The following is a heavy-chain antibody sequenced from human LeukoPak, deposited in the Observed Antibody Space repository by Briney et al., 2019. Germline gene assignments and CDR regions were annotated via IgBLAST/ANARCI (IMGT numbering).Heavy chain of an antibody. D-gene: IGHD2-21*02. CDR3: ARGTVTAPDY. CDR2: IYSGGNT. V-gene: IGHV3-53*01. J-gene: IGHJ4*02. Sequence: PGGSLRLSCAASGFSVSNTYMSWVRQAPGKWLEWVSIIYSGGNTYYADSVKGRFTISRDNSKNTLYLQMNRLRPEDTAVYYCARGTVTAPDYWGQGTLVTVSS. CDR1: GFSVSNTY.